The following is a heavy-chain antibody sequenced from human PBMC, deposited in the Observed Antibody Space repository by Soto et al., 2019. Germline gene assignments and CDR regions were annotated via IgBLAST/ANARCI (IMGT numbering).Heavy chain of an antibody. CDR3: ATTPRGSCYYYGMDV. V-gene: IGHV1-24*01. Sequence: ASVKVSCKVSGYNLSELSIHWVRQAPGKGLEWMGGFDPEDGETFFAQKFQGRVTMTEDTFIDTAYMELSSLRSEDTAVYFCATTPRGSCYYYGMDVWGQGTTVTVSS. CDR1: GYNLSELS. J-gene: IGHJ6*02. D-gene: IGHD1-26*01. CDR2: FDPEDGET.